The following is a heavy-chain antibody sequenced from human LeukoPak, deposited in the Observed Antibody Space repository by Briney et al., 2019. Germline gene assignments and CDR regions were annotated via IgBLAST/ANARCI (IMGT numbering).Heavy chain of an antibody. CDR1: GGSISNYY. V-gene: IGHV4-59*12. Sequence: SEPLSLTCTASGGSISNYYGSWIRQPPGKGLEWVGYIYYNSGTSYNPSLKSRVTISVDTSKNQFYLQLSTLNAADTAVYYCASADCSSTSCYFPGAFDIWGQGTMVTVSS. CDR2: IYYNSGT. J-gene: IGHJ3*02. CDR3: ASADCSSTSCYFPGAFDI. D-gene: IGHD2-2*01.